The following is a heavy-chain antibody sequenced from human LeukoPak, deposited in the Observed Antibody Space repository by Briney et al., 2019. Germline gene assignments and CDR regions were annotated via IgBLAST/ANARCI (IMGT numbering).Heavy chain of an antibody. V-gene: IGHV3-23*01. Sequence: GGSLRLSCAASGFTFSNYAMSWVRQAPGKGLEWASVISGGGGSSYYADSAKGRFTISRDNSKNTLYLQMNSLRAEDTAVYYCAKGGSVGVGTSYYFDYWGQGTLVTVSS. CDR1: GFTFSNYA. CDR3: AKGGSVGVGTSYYFDY. CDR2: ISGGGGSS. D-gene: IGHD1-26*01. J-gene: IGHJ4*02.